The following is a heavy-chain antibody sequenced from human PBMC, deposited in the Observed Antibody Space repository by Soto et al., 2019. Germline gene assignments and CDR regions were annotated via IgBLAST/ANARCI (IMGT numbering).Heavy chain of an antibody. J-gene: IGHJ3*01. CDR1: GFIFSDYA. CDR2: TSATGGST. V-gene: IGHV3-23*01. CDR3: AKWGLDWGRGAAFDV. D-gene: IGHD3-10*01. Sequence: EVQLLESGGGLVQPGGSLRLSCAASGFIFSDYAMSWVRQAPGKGLEWVSATSATGGSTYYAGSVKGRFTISRDSSENTLFLQMNSLRVEDTAVYYCAKWGLDWGRGAAFDVWGQGTTVTVSS.